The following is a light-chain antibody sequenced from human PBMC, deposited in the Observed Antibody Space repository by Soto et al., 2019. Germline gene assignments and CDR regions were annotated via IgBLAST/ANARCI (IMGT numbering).Light chain of an antibody. Sequence: DIQMTQSPSSLSASVGDRITITCQASQGISNSLNWYQHKLGKAPKLLIYDASNVETVVPSRFSGSGSGTEFTLIISSLQPEEFAIYYCQQYDNLPDTVGQATKLEIK. CDR2: DAS. J-gene: IGKJ2*01. CDR3: QQYDNLPDT. CDR1: QGISNS. V-gene: IGKV1-33*01.